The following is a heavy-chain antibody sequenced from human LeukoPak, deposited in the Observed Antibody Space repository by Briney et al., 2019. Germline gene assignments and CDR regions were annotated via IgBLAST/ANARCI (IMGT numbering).Heavy chain of an antibody. V-gene: IGHV1-69*05. CDR2: IIPIFGTA. CDR3: ARGLIPLYYFDY. Sequence: SVKVSCKASGGTFSSYAVSWVRQAPGQGLEWMGGIIPIFGTANYAQKFQGRVTITTDESTSTAYMELSGLRSEDTAVYYCARGLIPLYYFDYWGQGTLVTVSS. J-gene: IGHJ4*02. D-gene: IGHD2-8*01. CDR1: GGTFSSYA.